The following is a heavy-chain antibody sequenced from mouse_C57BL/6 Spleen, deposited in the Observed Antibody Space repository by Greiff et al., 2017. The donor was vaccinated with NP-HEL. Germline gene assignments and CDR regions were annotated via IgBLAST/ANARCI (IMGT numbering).Heavy chain of an antibody. V-gene: IGHV1-69*01. Sequence: VQLQQPGAELVMPGASVKLSCKASGYTFTSYWMHWVKQRPGQGLEWIGEIDPSDSYTNYNQKFKGKSTLTVDKSSSTAYMQLSSLTSEDSAVYDCARRYDYDGEYYAMDYWGQGTSVTVSS. J-gene: IGHJ4*01. CDR1: GYTFTSYW. CDR2: IDPSDSYT. D-gene: IGHD2-4*01. CDR3: ARRYDYDGEYYAMDY.